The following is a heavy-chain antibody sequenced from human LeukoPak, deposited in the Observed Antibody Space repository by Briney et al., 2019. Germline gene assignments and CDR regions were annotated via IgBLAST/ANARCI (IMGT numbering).Heavy chain of an antibody. CDR3: ARVYSYGRSRWFDP. V-gene: IGHV3-30-3*01. CDR1: GFTFSSYA. D-gene: IGHD5-18*01. CDR2: ISYDGSNK. Sequence: GSLRLSCAASGFTFSSYAMHWVRQAPGKGLEWVAVISYDGSNKYYADSVKGRFTISRDNSKNTLYLQMNSLRAEDTAVYYCARVYSYGRSRWFDPWGQGTLVTVSS. J-gene: IGHJ5*02.